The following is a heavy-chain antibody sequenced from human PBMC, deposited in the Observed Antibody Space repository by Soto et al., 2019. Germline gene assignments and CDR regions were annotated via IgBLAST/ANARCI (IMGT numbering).Heavy chain of an antibody. CDR2: IWYDGSNK. V-gene: IGHV3-33*01. CDR1: GFTFSSYG. D-gene: IGHD4-17*01. CDR3: ARDEETTPEFDFDY. J-gene: IGHJ4*02. Sequence: GGSLRLSCAASGFTFSSYGMHWVRQAPGKGLEWVAVIWYDGSNKYYADSVKGRFTISRDNSKNTLYLQMNSLRAEDTAVYYCARDEETTPEFDFDYWGQGTLVTVSS.